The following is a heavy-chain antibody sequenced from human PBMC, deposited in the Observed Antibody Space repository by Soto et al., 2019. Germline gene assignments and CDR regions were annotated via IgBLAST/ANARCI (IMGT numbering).Heavy chain of an antibody. CDR3: SKTRRPVLDFHIISLDG. J-gene: IGHJ6*02. D-gene: IGHD4-17*01. CDR2: ISYDSTKT. Sequence: QVQLVESGGGVVQPGRSLRLSCAASGFTFNSYGMHWVRQGPGNGLEWVAFISYDSTKTYYADSVKGRFTISRDNSNSALYVPINSLTGEDPAGQYRSKTRRPVLDFHIISLDGWGQGTTVTVSS. V-gene: IGHV3-30*18. CDR1: GFTFNSYG.